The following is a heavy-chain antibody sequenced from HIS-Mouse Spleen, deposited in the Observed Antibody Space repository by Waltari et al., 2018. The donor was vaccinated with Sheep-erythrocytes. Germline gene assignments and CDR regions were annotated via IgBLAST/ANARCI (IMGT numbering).Heavy chain of an antibody. Sequence: EVQLVESGGGLVQPGGSLRLSCAASGFTFSSYWMSWVRQAPGKGLEWVANIKQDGSEKEKVDALKGRVTISRDNAKNSLYLQMNSLRAEDTAVYYCARIRKGTNLPYFDYWGQGTLVTVSS. CDR2: IKQDGSEK. V-gene: IGHV3-7*01. J-gene: IGHJ4*02. CDR3: ARIRKGTNLPYFDY. CDR1: GFTFSSYW. D-gene: IGHD2-8*01.